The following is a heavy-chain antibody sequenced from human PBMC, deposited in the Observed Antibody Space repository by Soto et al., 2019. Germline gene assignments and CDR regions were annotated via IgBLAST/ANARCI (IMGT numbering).Heavy chain of an antibody. CDR3: AREQNIVVVPAAYWAGYYGMDV. V-gene: IGHV3-21*01. Sequence: GGSLRLSCAASGFTFSIYGMNWVRQAPGKGLEWVSSISSSSSYIYYADSVKGRFTISRDNAKNSLYLQMNSLRAEDTAVYYCAREQNIVVVPAAYWAGYYGMDVWGQGTTVTVSS. D-gene: IGHD2-2*01. CDR2: ISSSSSYI. J-gene: IGHJ6*02. CDR1: GFTFSIYG.